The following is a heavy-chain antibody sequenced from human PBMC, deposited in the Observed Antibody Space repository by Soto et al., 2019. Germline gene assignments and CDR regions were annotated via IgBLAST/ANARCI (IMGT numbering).Heavy chain of an antibody. D-gene: IGHD3-22*01. J-gene: IGHJ6*02. CDR3: AKDLHSRSEVVDRMDV. Sequence: GGSLRLSCAASGFTFSSYGMHWVRQAPGKGLEWVAVISYDGSNKYYADSVKGRFTISRDNSKNTLYLQMNSLRAEDTAVYYCAKDLHSRSEVVDRMDVWGQGTTVTVSS. V-gene: IGHV3-30*18. CDR2: ISYDGSNK. CDR1: GFTFSSYG.